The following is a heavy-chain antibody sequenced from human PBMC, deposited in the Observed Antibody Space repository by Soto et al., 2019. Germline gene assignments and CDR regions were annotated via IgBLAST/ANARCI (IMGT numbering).Heavy chain of an antibody. CDR1: GGSISSGGYY. J-gene: IGHJ4*02. Sequence: PSETLSLTCTVSGGSISSGGYYWRWIRQHPGKGLEWIGYIYYSGSTYYNPSLKSRVTISVDTSKNQFSLKLSSVTAADTAVYYCERVVRGPAAKEFDYWGQGTLVTVSS. CDR2: IYYSGST. CDR3: ERVVRGPAAKEFDY. D-gene: IGHD2-15*01. V-gene: IGHV4-31*03.